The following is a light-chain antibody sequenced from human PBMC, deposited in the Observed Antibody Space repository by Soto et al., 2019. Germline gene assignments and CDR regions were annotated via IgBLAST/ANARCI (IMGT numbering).Light chain of an antibody. J-gene: IGLJ2*01. CDR2: DVS. Sequence: QSVLTQPRSVSGSPGQSVTISCTGTSSDVGGYNYVSWYQQHPGEAPKLLIYDVSKRPSGVRDRFSGSKSGNTASLTISGLRADDGANYYCCSYAGTFVVFGGGTKVTGL. CDR1: SSDVGGYNY. V-gene: IGLV2-11*01. CDR3: CSYAGTFVV.